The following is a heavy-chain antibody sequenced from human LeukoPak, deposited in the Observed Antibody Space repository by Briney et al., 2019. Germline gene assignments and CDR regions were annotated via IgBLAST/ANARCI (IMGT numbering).Heavy chain of an antibody. Sequence: GGSLRLSCAASGFTFSSYGMHWVRQAPGKGLEWVAVISYDGSNKYYADSVKGRFTISRDNSKNTLYLQMNSLRAEDTAVYYCAKEQWDIVVVPAAPREYYYYYMDVWGKGTTVTVSS. CDR1: GFTFSSYG. CDR2: ISYDGSNK. CDR3: AKEQWDIVVVPAAPREYYYYYMDV. J-gene: IGHJ6*03. V-gene: IGHV3-30*18. D-gene: IGHD2-2*01.